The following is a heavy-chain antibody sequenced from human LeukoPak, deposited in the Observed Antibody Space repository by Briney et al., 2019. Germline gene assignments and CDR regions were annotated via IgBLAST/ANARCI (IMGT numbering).Heavy chain of an antibody. V-gene: IGHV4-34*01. D-gene: IGHD2-2*01. CDR3: ARSEGGIVVPAVYYYYYMDV. CDR1: GGSFSGYY. Sequence: KASETLSLTCAVYGGSFSGYYWSWIRQPPGKGLEWIGEINHSGSTNYNPSLKGRVTISVDTSKNQFSLKLSSVTAADTAVYYCARSEGGIVVPAVYYYYYMDVWGKGTTVTVSS. J-gene: IGHJ6*03. CDR2: INHSGST.